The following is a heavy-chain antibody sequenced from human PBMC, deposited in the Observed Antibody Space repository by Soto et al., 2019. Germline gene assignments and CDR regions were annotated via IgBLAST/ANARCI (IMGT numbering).Heavy chain of an antibody. V-gene: IGHV3-30*18. CDR2: ISYEGSRI. Sequence: QSGGSLRLSCAASGFSFRNYGMHWVRKAPGKGLEWVAVISYEGSRISYAASVKGRFTISRDNSKNAVFLQMNRLTPDDTAVYSCAKDHGGGNFFLYFDLWGQGTLVTVSS. D-gene: IGHD2-15*01. J-gene: IGHJ4*02. CDR3: AKDHGGGNFFLYFDL. CDR1: GFSFRNYG.